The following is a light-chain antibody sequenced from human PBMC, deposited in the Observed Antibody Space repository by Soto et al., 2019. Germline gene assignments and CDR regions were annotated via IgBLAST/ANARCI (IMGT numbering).Light chain of an antibody. CDR3: QQYYSYPLT. V-gene: IGKV1-5*01. CDR2: AAS. J-gene: IGKJ1*01. CDR1: QSFSSW. Sequence: DIHMTQSPSTLSVSVGDRVTITCRASQSFSSWVAWYQQKPGKAPKLLIYAASTLQSGVPSRFSGSGSGTDFTLTISCLQSEDFATYYCQQYYSYPLTFGQGTKVDIK.